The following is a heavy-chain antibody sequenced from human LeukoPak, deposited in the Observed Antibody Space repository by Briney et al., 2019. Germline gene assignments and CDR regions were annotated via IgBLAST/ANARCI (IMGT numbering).Heavy chain of an antibody. Sequence: GGSLRLSCAASGFTFSSYNMNWVRQAPGKGVEWGAYISSSSSTIYYADSGKGRFTISRDNAKNSMYMQMNSLRAEDTAVYYCARDYYDSSGYYYGQRWGQGTLVTVSS. CDR2: ISSSSSTI. J-gene: IGHJ4*02. D-gene: IGHD3-22*01. V-gene: IGHV3-48*01. CDR1: GFTFSSYN. CDR3: ARDYYDSSGYYYGQR.